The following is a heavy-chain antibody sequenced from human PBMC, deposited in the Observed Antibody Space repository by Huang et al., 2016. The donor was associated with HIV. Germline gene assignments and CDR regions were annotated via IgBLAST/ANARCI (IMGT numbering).Heavy chain of an antibody. V-gene: IGHV3-30-3*01. CDR1: RFTFSNYA. J-gene: IGHJ6*03. D-gene: IGHD5-12*01. CDR2: ISYDGSNK. CDR3: ARDLWLRDLYYYYYMDV. Sequence: QVQLVESGGGVVQPGRSLRLSCAASRFTFSNYAMHWVRQAPGKGLEWGAVISYDGSNKYDADSVKGRLTSSRDNSKNTLYLQMNSLRAEDTAVYYCARDLWLRDLYYYYYMDVWGKGTTVTVSS.